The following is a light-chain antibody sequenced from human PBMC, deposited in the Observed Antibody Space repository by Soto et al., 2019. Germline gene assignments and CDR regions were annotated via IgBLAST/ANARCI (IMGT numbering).Light chain of an antibody. CDR1: QSISTY. V-gene: IGKV1-39*01. CDR3: QQSYSTSVT. Sequence: DIQMTQSPSSLSASVGDRVTITCRTSQSISTYLNWYQVKPGEAPKLLIYGASSLQSGEPSRFSGSGSGTDFTLTISSLQPEDFASYYCQQSYSTSVTFGQGTNLEIK. J-gene: IGKJ2*01. CDR2: GAS.